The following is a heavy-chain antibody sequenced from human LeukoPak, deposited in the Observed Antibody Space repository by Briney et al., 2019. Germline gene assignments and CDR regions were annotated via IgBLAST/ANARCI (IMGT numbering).Heavy chain of an antibody. V-gene: IGHV4-4*02. D-gene: IGHD3-22*01. Sequence: PSGTLSLTCAVCGGSISSSNWWSWVRQPPGKGLEWIGRISSSGSTNYNPSLKSRVTISVDTSKNQFSLKLSSVTAADTAVYFCARGPYSYDSSGAFDIWGQGTMVTVSS. CDR1: GGSISSSNW. CDR2: ISSSGST. CDR3: ARGPYSYDSSGAFDI. J-gene: IGHJ3*02.